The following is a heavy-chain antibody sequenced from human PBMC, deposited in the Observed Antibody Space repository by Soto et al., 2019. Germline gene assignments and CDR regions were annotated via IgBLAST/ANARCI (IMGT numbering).Heavy chain of an antibody. CDR2: VYYSGTT. J-gene: IGHJ4*02. D-gene: IGHD4-17*01. CDR3: ARTTAVPNTLRSRYFFDY. CDR1: GGSVSNKTYY. Sequence: SETLSLTRSVSGGSVSNKTYYWSWIRQPPGKGLEWIGYVYYSGTTNYNPSLKSRVTISVDLSKNQFSLRLSSVTTADTALYYCARTTAVPNTLRSRYFFDYWGQGTLVTVYS. V-gene: IGHV4-61*01.